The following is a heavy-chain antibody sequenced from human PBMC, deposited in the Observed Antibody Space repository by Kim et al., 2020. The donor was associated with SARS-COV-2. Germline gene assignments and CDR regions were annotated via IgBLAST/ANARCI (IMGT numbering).Heavy chain of an antibody. CDR3: AKGTKGYCAGDCYPDF. CDR1: GYTFKNYA. V-gene: IGHV3-23*01. Sequence: GGSLRLSCAASGYTFKNYAMTWVRQAPGKGLEWVSCLSGSGRNGYYADSAKGRFTVSKDNSGDTLSLEMNSLRVEDTTVYYCAKGTKGYCAGDCYPDFWG. J-gene: IGHJ6*01. D-gene: IGHD2-21*02. CDR2: LSGSGRNG.